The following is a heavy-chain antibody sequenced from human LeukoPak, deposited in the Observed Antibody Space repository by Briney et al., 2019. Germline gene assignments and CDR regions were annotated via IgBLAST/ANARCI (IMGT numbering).Heavy chain of an antibody. J-gene: IGHJ6*04. CDR3: AKTGMLRRVGYLDV. Sequence: GGSLRLSCVASGFIFSDYGIQWVRQAPGKGLEWVAVIAYDGNNTYYGDSVRGRFTISRDNSEKMVYLEMNSLRVEDTAVYYYAKTGMLRRVGYLDVWGKGTAVIVSS. CDR2: IAYDGNNT. D-gene: IGHD1-1*01. CDR1: GFIFSDYG. V-gene: IGHV3-30*18.